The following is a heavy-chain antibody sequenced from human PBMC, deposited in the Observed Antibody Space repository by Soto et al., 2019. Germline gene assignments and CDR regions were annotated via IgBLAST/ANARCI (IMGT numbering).Heavy chain of an antibody. Sequence: QVQLQEAGPGLVRPSQTLSLTCTVAGGSMSENDYYWSWLRQSPGQGLQWIGYIYDTWTTSYSPSLKSRVTMSADTARNQFALKLTSVTAADTALYFCARGIGRGGFDSWGQGTVVTVSS. CDR2: IYDTWTT. D-gene: IGHD3-10*01. CDR3: ARGIGRGGFDS. CDR1: GGSMSENDYY. J-gene: IGHJ3*02. V-gene: IGHV4-30-4*01.